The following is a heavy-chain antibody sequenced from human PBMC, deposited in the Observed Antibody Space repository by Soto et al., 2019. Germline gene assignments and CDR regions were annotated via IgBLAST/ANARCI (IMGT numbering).Heavy chain of an antibody. CDR2: INPEGRT. V-gene: IGHV3-66*01. J-gene: IGHJ5*02. CDR3: ARDPPGPLSFDP. Sequence: GGSLRLSCEASGLIVNNNFMNWVRQAPGRGLEWVSVINPEGRTYYADSVKDRFTISRDTSKNTLYLQMNSLRVEDTAVYYCARDPPGPLSFDPWGQGTQVTVPQ. CDR1: GLIVNNNF.